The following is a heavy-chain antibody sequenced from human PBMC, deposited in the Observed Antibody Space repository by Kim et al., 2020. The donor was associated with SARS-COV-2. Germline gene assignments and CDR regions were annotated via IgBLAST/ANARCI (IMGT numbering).Heavy chain of an antibody. J-gene: IGHJ5*02. Sequence: ADSVKGRFTISRDNSKNTLYLQMNSLRAEDTAVYYCARELTGYRTNWFDPWGQGTLVTVSS. CDR3: ARELTGYRTNWFDP. V-gene: IGHV3-30*01. D-gene: IGHD3-9*01.